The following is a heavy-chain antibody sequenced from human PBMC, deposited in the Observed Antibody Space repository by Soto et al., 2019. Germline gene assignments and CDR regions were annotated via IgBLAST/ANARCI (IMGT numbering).Heavy chain of an antibody. CDR2: FNPTGDTA. J-gene: IGHJ6*02. D-gene: IGHD5-18*01. V-gene: IGHV1-46*01. Sequence: ASVKFSCKASVYTFTSYYIDCVRQAPGQGLEWMGIFNPTGDTASYAQKLQGRVTMTRDTSTGTAYMELGSLRSEDTAVYYCARGGRIVDTGIGYYYYHAMDVWGQGTTVTVSS. CDR3: ARGGRIVDTGIGYYYYHAMDV. CDR1: VYTFTSYY.